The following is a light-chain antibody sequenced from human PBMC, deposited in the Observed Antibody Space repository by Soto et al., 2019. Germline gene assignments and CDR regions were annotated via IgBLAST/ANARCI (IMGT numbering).Light chain of an antibody. V-gene: IGKV3-15*01. CDR3: QQYNNWPSWT. CDR1: QSVSNN. CDR2: DAS. Sequence: EIVMSQFPATLSVPPGERATLPCRASQSVSNNLAWYQQKPGQAPRLLIYDASTRATGIPARFRGSGSGTEFTLSISSLQSEDFVVYYCQQYNNWPSWTFGQGTKVDIK. J-gene: IGKJ1*01.